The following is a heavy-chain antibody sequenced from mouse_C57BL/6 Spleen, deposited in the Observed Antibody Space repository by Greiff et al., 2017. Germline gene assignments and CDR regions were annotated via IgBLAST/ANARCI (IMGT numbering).Heavy chain of an antibody. CDR2: IDPSDSYT. CDR1: GYTFTSYW. Sequence: QVQLQQPGAELVMPGASVKLSCKASGYTFTSYWMHWVKQRPGQGLEWIGEIDPSDSYTNYNQKFKGKSTLTVDKSSSTAYMQLSSLTSEDSAVYYCARGLTGKRDYWGQGTTLTVSS. D-gene: IGHD4-1*01. V-gene: IGHV1-69*01. J-gene: IGHJ2*01. CDR3: ARGLTGKRDY.